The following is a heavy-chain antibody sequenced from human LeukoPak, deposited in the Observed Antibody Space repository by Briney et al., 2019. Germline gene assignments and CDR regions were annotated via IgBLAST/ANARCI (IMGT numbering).Heavy chain of an antibody. CDR1: GGSIRSSTHY. J-gene: IGHJ4*02. V-gene: IGHV4-39*07. Sequence: SETLSLTCTVSGGSIRSSTHYWGWIRQPPAKGLEWIGSIYYGGTTYYNPSLKSRVTISVDTSKNQFSLKLTSVTAAVTAVYYCARSPGNDYGDYFPFDYWGQGTLFTVSS. CDR3: ARSPGNDYGDYFPFDY. CDR2: IYYGGTT. D-gene: IGHD4-17*01.